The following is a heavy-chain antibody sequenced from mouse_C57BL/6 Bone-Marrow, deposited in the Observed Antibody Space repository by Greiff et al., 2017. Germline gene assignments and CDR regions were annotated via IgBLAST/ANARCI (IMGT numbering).Heavy chain of an antibody. J-gene: IGHJ3*01. D-gene: IGHD1-1*01. CDR3: TTSVVEGY. Sequence: EVQLQESGAELVRPGASVKLSCTASGFNIKDDYMHWVKQRPEQGLEWIGWIDPENGDTEYASKFQGKATITADTSSNTAYLQLSSLTSEDTAVYYCTTSVVEGYWGQGTLVTVSA. CDR2: IDPENGDT. V-gene: IGHV14-4*01. CDR1: GFNIKDDY.